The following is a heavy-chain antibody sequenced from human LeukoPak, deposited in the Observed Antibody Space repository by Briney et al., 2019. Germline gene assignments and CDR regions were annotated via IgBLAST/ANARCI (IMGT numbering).Heavy chain of an antibody. CDR2: ISSSSSTI. J-gene: IGHJ4*02. CDR3: AKDSSSGWYSAGHYY. V-gene: IGHV3-48*01. Sequence: QSGGSLRLSCAASGFTFSSYSMNWVRQAPGKGLEWVSYISSSSSTIYYADSVKGRFTISRDNAKNSLYLQMNSLRAEDTAVYYCAKDSSSGWYSAGHYYWGQGTLVTVSS. D-gene: IGHD6-19*01. CDR1: GFTFSSYS.